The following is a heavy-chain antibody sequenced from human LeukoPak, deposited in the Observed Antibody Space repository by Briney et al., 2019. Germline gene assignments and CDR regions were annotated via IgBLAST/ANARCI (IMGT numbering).Heavy chain of an antibody. CDR3: ARAAGSSWYED. V-gene: IGHV4-59*01. CDR1: GGSISSYY. D-gene: IGHD6-13*01. J-gene: IGHJ4*02. CDR2: IYYSGST. Sequence: SETLSLTCTVSGGSISSYYWSWVRQPPGKGLEWIGYIYYSGSTNYNPSLKSRVTISVDTSKNQFSLKLRSVTAADTAVYYCARAAGSSWYEDWGQGTLVTVSS.